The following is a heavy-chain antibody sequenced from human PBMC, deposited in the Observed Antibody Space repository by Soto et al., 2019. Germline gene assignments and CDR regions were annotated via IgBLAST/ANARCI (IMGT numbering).Heavy chain of an antibody. V-gene: IGHV1-18*01. Sequence: QVQLVQSGAEVKNAGASVKVSCKASGYTFASYGISSVRQAPGQGLEWMGWISGYNGDTNYEQKLQDRVTMTTDTSTSTVYMERRSLRSDATAVYYWARGGRGVTLYFDYWGQGTLVTSSS. CDR2: ISGYNGDT. J-gene: IGHJ4*02. CDR1: GYTFASYG. CDR3: ARGGRGVTLYFDY. D-gene: IGHD3-10*01.